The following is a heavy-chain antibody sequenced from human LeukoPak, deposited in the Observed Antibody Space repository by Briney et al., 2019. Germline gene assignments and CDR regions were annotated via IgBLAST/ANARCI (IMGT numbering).Heavy chain of an antibody. V-gene: IGHV4-39*07. Sequence: SETLSLTCTVSGGSISSSSYYWGWIRQPPGKGLEWIGSIYYSGSTNYNPSLKSRVTISVDTSKNQFSLKLSSVTAADTAVYYCARAWATSDAFDIWGQGTMVTVSS. CDR2: IYYSGST. CDR3: ARAWATSDAFDI. J-gene: IGHJ3*02. CDR1: GGSISSSSYY. D-gene: IGHD1-26*01.